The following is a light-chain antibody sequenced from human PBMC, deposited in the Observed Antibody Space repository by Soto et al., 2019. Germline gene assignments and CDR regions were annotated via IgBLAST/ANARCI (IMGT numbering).Light chain of an antibody. J-gene: IGKJ2*01. CDR2: GSS. CDR1: QSVSNNY. Sequence: EVVLTQSPGTLSLSPGDRATLSCRASQSVSNNYLAWYQQKPGQAPRLVIFGSSDRATGIPDRFSGSGSGTDFTLTISRLEPDDFAGYFCQQYGTSPPYTFGQGNRLELK. V-gene: IGKV3-20*01. CDR3: QQYGTSPPYT.